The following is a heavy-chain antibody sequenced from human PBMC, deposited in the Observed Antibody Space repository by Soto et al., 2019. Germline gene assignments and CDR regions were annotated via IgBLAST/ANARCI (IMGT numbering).Heavy chain of an antibody. V-gene: IGHV3-21*01. CDR3: ARDRIVVVVAATPWFDP. CDR1: GFTFSSYS. Sequence: EMQLVESGGGLVKPGGSLRLSCAASGFTFSSYSMNWVRQAPGKGLEWVSSISSSSSYIYYADSVKGRFTISRGNAKNSLYLQMNSLRAEDTAVYYCARDRIVVVVAATPWFDPWGQGTLVTVSS. D-gene: IGHD2-15*01. CDR2: ISSSSSYI. J-gene: IGHJ5*02.